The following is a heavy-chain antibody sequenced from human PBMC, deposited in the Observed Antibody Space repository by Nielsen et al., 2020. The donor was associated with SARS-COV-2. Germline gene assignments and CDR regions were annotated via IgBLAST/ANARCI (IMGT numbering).Heavy chain of an antibody. CDR3: ARFLTPTYKYSYGWLGYYYGMDV. CDR2: ISSSSSYI. D-gene: IGHD5-18*01. CDR1: GFTFSSYS. Sequence: GGSLRLSCAASGFTFSSYSMNWVRQAPGKGLEWVSSISSSSSYIYYADSVKGRFTISRDNAKNSLYLQMNSLRAEDTAVYYCARFLTPTYKYSYGWLGYYYGMDVWGQGTTVTVSS. J-gene: IGHJ6*02. V-gene: IGHV3-21*01.